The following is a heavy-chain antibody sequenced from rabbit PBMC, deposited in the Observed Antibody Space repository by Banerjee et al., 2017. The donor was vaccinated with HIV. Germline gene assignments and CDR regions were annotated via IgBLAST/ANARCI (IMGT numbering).Heavy chain of an antibody. CDR3: VRDGAYASSSGYFGL. V-gene: IGHV1S43*01. CDR2: IYNGDGST. D-gene: IGHD1-1*01. J-gene: IGHJ4*01. Sequence: QQQLVESGGGLVQPEGSLTLTCTASGFSFSSSYYMCWVRQAPGKGLELIACIYNGDGSTWYASWVNGRFTISSHNAQNTLYLQLNSLTAADTATYFCVRDGAYASSSGYFGLWGPGTLVTVS. CDR1: GFSFSSSYY.